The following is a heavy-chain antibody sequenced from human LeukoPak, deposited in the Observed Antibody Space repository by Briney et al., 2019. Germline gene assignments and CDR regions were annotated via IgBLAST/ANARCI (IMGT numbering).Heavy chain of an antibody. J-gene: IGHJ4*02. V-gene: IGHV3-7*01. CDR1: GFTFSLLG. D-gene: IGHD1-26*01. CDR2: MKQDGSER. Sequence: GGSLRLSCAASGFTFSLLGMSGVRGAPGRGVEWVANMKQDGSERYYVDSVKGRCTISRDNAKNSLYLQINNLRAEDTAVYYCASARYRENFDSWGQGTLITVSS. CDR3: ASARYRENFDS.